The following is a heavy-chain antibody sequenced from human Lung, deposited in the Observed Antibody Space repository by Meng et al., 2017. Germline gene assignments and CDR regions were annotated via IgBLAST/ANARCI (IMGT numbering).Heavy chain of an antibody. Sequence: QGQRQGAGPGLVKPWGTLSLTCAVSGGSISSSNWWSWVRQPPGKGLEWIGEIYHSGSTNYNPSLKSRVTISVDKSKNQFSLKLSPVTAADTAVYYCARGSITMVRGVSVFDPWGQGTLVTVSS. CDR1: GGSISSSNW. CDR2: IYHSGST. V-gene: IGHV4-4*02. J-gene: IGHJ5*02. CDR3: ARGSITMVRGVSVFDP. D-gene: IGHD3-10*01.